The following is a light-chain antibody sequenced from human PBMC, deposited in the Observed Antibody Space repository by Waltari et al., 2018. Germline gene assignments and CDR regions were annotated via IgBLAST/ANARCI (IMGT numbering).Light chain of an antibody. CDR3: CSYAGSGTYV. CDR2: EVI. J-gene: IGLJ1*01. Sequence: QSALTQPASVSGTPGQSITISCTGTNRDVGTYHLVSWYQHHPGEAPKLMICEVIKRPSGVSNRFSGSKSGNTASLTISGLQAEDEADYYCCSYAGSGTYVFGTGTKVTVL. CDR1: NRDVGTYHL. V-gene: IGLV2-23*02.